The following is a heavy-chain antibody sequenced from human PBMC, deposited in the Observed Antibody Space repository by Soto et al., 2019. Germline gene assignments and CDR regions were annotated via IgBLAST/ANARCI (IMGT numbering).Heavy chain of an antibody. J-gene: IGHJ5*02. CDR1: GSSIRSSS. CDR2: IYYSGST. Sequence: SESLSPTYTASGSSIRSSSWIRIRQPPGKGLEWIGYIYYSGSTNYNPSLKSRVTISVDTSKNQFSLKLSSVTAADTAVYYCARFYSSPWFDPWGQGTLVTVS. V-gene: IGHV4-59*01. CDR3: ARFYSSPWFDP. D-gene: IGHD6-13*01.